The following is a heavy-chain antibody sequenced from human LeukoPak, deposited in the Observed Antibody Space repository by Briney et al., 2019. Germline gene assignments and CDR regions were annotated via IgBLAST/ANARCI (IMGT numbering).Heavy chain of an antibody. CDR3: ATLLTSDAFDI. V-gene: IGHV1-24*01. Sequence: VASVKVSCKVSGYTLTELSMHWVRQAPGKGLEWMGGFDPEDGETIYAQKFQGGVTMTEDTSTDTAYMELSSLRSEDTAVYYCATLLTSDAFDIWGQGTMVTVSS. CDR2: FDPEDGET. J-gene: IGHJ3*02. CDR1: GYTLTELS.